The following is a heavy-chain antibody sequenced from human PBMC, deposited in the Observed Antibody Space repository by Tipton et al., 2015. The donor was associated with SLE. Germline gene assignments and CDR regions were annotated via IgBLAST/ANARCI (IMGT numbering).Heavy chain of an antibody. V-gene: IGHV5-10-1*01. Sequence: GHVTISADKSISTAYLQWSSLKASDTAMYYCARDGVTMIGGAFDIWGQGTMVTVSS. J-gene: IGHJ3*02. CDR3: ARDGVTMIGGAFDI. D-gene: IGHD3-10*02.